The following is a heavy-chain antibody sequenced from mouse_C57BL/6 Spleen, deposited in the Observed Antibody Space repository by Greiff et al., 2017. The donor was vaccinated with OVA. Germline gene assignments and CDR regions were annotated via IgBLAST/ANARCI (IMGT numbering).Heavy chain of an antibody. V-gene: IGHV1-82*01. CDR2: IYPGDGDT. J-gene: IGHJ4*01. Sequence: VQRVESGPELVKPGASVKISCKASGYAFSSSWMNWVKQRPGKGLEWIGRIYPGDGDTNYNGKFKGKATLTADKSSSTAYMQLSSLTSEDSAVYFCARWGGSYAMDYWGQGTSVTVSS. CDR1: GYAFSSSW. CDR3: ARWGGSYAMDY.